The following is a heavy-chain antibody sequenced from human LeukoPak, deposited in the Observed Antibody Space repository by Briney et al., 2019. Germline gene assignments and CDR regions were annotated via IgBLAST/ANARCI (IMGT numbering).Heavy chain of an antibody. CDR1: GLTFSSHA. V-gene: IGHV3-23*01. CDR3: AKDLYGSYAMDV. CDR2: ISGSGDTT. Sequence: PGGSLTLSCATSGLTFSSHAMSWARQAPGRGLEWVSSISGSGDTTYYAPSVKGQLTISRDYSKNTLYPQMTSLRVEDTAMYYCAKDLYGSYAMDVWGQGTAVT. D-gene: IGHD4-17*01. J-gene: IGHJ6*02.